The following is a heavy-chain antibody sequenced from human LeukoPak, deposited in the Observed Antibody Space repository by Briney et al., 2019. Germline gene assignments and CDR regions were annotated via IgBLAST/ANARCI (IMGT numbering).Heavy chain of an antibody. CDR2: IYYSGST. V-gene: IGHV4-59*01. D-gene: IGHD5-24*01. CDR3: ARGYIPYYFDY. Sequence: PSETLSLTCTVSGGSISSYYWSWIRQPPGKGLEWIGYIYYSGSTNYNPSLKSRVTISVDTSKNQFSLKLNSVTAADTAVYYCARGYIPYYFDYWRQGTLVTVSS. J-gene: IGHJ4*02. CDR1: GGSISSYY.